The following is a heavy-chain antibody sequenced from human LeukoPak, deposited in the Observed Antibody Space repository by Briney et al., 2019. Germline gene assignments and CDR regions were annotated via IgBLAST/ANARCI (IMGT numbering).Heavy chain of an antibody. V-gene: IGHV3-7*04. Sequence: GGSLKLSCVASGFPFSSYWMTWVRQAPGKGLEWAANIKQDGSKKSYVDSVKGRFTISRDNAKNSLYLQMNSLRAEDTAIYYCTRVGYIDEGIDYWGQGTLVTVSS. CDR2: IKQDGSKK. D-gene: IGHD5-24*01. CDR1: GFPFSSYW. CDR3: TRVGYIDEGIDY. J-gene: IGHJ4*02.